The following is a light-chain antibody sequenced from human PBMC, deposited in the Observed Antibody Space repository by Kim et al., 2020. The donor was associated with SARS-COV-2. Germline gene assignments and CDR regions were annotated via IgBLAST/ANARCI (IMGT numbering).Light chain of an antibody. CDR2: ATS. Sequence: SASGGDRVTITCRASQDISNFLAWFQQKPGKVPKRLIYATSSLQSGVPSRFSGSGSGTEYSLTISSLQPEDFATYYCLQHKSYPYTLGQGTKLEIK. CDR1: QDISNF. CDR3: LQHKSYPYT. V-gene: IGKV1-17*03. J-gene: IGKJ2*01.